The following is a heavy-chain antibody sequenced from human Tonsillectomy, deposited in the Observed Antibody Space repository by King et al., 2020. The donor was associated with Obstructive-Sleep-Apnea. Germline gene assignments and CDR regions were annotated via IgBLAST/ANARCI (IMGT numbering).Heavy chain of an antibody. J-gene: IGHJ4*02. CDR2: ISWNSGSI. CDR3: AKGGYSSRWN. D-gene: IGHD6-13*01. V-gene: IGHV3-9*01. CDR1: GFTFDDYA. Sequence: VQLVESGGGLVQPGRSLRLSCAASGFTFDDYAMHWVRQAPGKGLEWVSCISWNSGSIGYADSVKGRFTISRDNAKNSLYLQMTSLRAEDTAFYYCAKGGYSSRWNWGQGTLVTVSS.